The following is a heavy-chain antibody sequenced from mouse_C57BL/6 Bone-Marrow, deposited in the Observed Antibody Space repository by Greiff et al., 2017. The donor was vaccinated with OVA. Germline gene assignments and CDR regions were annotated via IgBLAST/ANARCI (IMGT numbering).Heavy chain of an antibody. J-gene: IGHJ2*01. V-gene: IGHV1-69*01. D-gene: IGHD2-1*01. CDR1: GYTFTSYW. CDR2: IDPSDSYT. Sequence: VQLQQSGAELARPGASVKLSCKASGYTFTSYWMHWVKQRPGQGLEWIGEIDPSDSYTNYNQKFKGKSTLTVDKSSSTAYMQLSSLTSEDSAVYYCAILYYGNYYFDYWGQGTTLTVSS. CDR3: AILYYGNYYFDY.